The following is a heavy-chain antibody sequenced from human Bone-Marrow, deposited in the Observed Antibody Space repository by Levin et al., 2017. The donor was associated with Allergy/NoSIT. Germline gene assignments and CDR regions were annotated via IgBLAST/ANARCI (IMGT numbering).Heavy chain of an antibody. J-gene: IGHJ6*02. V-gene: IGHV3-23*01. CDR2: ISGSGTST. Sequence: PSGGSLRLSCAASGFTFSSYAMRWVRQAPGKGLEWVSAISGSGTSTYYADSVKGRFTISRDNSKNTLYLQMNSLRAEDTAVDYCAKVNWNDDRVGMDVWGQGTTVTVSS. CDR1: GFTFSSYA. D-gene: IGHD1-1*01. CDR3: AKVNWNDDRVGMDV.